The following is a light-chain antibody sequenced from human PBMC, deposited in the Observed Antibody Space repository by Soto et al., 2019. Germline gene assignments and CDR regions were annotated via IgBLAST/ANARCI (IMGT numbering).Light chain of an antibody. CDR3: QQYGPSPMYT. V-gene: IGKV3-20*01. CDR2: DTS. Sequence: DIVLTQSPGTLSLSPGERVTPSCRASQIVSSNYLAWYQKKPGQAPRLLIYDTSTRATGIPDRFSGSVSGTDITLTISSLEPEDFAVYYCQQYGPSPMYTFGQGTKLEIK. J-gene: IGKJ2*01. CDR1: QIVSSNY.